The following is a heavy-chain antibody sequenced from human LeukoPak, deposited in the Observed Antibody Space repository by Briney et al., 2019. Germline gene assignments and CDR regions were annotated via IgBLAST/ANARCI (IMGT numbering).Heavy chain of an antibody. CDR2: INHSGST. CDR1: GGSFSGYY. D-gene: IGHD3-3*01. CDR3: ARVKYYDFWSGYYYFDY. V-gene: IGHV4-34*01. Sequence: SETLSLTXAVYGGSFSGYYWSWIRQPPGKGLEWIGEINHSGSTNYNPSLKSRVTISVDTSKNQFSLKLSSVTAADTAVYYCARVKYYDFWSGYYYFDYWGQGTLVTVSS. J-gene: IGHJ4*02.